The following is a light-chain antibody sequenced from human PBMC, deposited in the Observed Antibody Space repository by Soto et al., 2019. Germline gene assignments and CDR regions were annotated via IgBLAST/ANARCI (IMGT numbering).Light chain of an antibody. V-gene: IGKV3-20*01. Sequence: EILLTQSPGTLSLSPGERATLSCRASQSVRNSYLAWYQQKPGQAPRLLIYAASGRDTGIPGMFSGSGSWTDFKLNNSRMVPEDFAVYYCQQYGCSSSSSGQGTKLEI. CDR2: AAS. J-gene: IGKJ2*01. CDR1: QSVRNSY. CDR3: QQYGCSSSS.